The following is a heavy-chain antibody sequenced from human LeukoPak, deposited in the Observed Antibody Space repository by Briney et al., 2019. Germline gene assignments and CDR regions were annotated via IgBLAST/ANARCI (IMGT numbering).Heavy chain of an antibody. Sequence: GRSLRLSCAASGFTFDSYGMHWVRQAPGKGLEWVAVISYDGSNKYYADSVKGRFTISRDNSKNTLYLQMNSLRAEDTAVYYCAKSSQWLEPFDYWGQGTLVTVSS. CDR3: AKSSQWLEPFDY. D-gene: IGHD6-19*01. CDR1: GFTFDSYG. CDR2: ISYDGSNK. J-gene: IGHJ4*02. V-gene: IGHV3-30*18.